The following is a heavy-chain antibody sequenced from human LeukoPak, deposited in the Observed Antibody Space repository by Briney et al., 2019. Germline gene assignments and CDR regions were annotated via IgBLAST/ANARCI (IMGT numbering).Heavy chain of an antibody. CDR3: ARAGSSYCSSTRCYWGNWFDP. V-gene: IGHV3-15*01. CDR2: INSKTNGGTT. CDR1: GFTFSNAW. J-gene: IGHJ5*02. D-gene: IGHD2-2*01. Sequence: PGGSLRLSCAASGFTFSNAWMSWVRQAPGKGLEWVGRINSKTNGGTTDYSAPVKGRFTISRDSAKNSLYLQMNSLRAEDTAVYFCARAGSSYCSSTRCYWGNWFDPWGQGTLVTVSS.